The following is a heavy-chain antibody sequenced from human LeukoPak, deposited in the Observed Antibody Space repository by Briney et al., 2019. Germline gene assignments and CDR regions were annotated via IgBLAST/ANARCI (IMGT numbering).Heavy chain of an antibody. CDR2: INPSGGST. D-gene: IGHD4/OR15-4a*01. J-gene: IGHJ4*02. CDR1: GYTFTGYY. Sequence: ASVKVSCKASGYTFTGYYMHWVRQAPGQGVEWMGIINPSGGSTSYPQKFQGRFTMTRDTSTTTVHMELSRLTLEDTAVYYCARGRWGATYSLDYWGQGTLVTVSS. V-gene: IGHV1-46*01. CDR3: ARGRWGATYSLDY.